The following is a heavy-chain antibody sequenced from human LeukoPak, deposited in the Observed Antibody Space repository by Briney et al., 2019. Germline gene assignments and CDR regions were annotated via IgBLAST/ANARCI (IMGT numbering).Heavy chain of an antibody. D-gene: IGHD6-6*01. CDR1: GGSIGGGSYY. CDR3: ARGYSSSGDFDY. Sequence: SETLSLTCTVSGGSIGGGSYYWSWVRLPAGKGLEWIGHVYVTRSTKYNPSLKSRVDISLDMSRNQFFLRLDSVTAADTAVYYCARGYSSSGDFDYWGQGTLVTVSS. V-gene: IGHV4-61*10. J-gene: IGHJ4*02. CDR2: VYVTRST.